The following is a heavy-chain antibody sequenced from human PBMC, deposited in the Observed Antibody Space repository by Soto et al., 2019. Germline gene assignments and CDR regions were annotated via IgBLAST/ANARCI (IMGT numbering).Heavy chain of an antibody. CDR2: ISYDGSNK. D-gene: IGHD6-19*01. CDR1: GFTFSSYA. Sequence: EGSLRLSCAASGFTFSSYAMHWVRQAPGKGLEWVAVISYDGSNKYYADSVKGRFTISRDNSKNTLYLQMNSLRAEDTAVYYCARLGPGGIAVSYYFDYWGQGTLVTVSS. CDR3: ARLGPGGIAVSYYFDY. J-gene: IGHJ4*02. V-gene: IGHV3-30-3*01.